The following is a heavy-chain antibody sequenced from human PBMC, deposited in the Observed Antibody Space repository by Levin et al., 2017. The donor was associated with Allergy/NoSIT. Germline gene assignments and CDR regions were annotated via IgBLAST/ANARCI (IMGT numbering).Heavy chain of an antibody. Sequence: GESLKISCAASGFTVSSNYMSWVRQAPGKGLEWVSVIYSGGSTYYADSVKGRFTISRDNSKNTLYLQMNSLRAEDTAVYYCARRPFTSSGLDYWGQGTLVTVSS. D-gene: IGHD6-19*01. V-gene: IGHV3-53*01. J-gene: IGHJ4*02. CDR3: ARRPFTSSGLDY. CDR2: IYSGGST. CDR1: GFTVSSNY.